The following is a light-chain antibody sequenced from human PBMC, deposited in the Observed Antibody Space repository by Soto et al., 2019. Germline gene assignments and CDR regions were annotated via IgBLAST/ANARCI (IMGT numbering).Light chain of an antibody. CDR2: EVS. CDR3: RSYTSSSTLVV. J-gene: IGLJ2*01. Sequence: QSALTQPASVSGSPGQSITISCTGTSSDVGGYNYVSWYQQHPGKAPKLMIYEVSNRPSGVSNRFSGSKSRNTASLTLSRRQAEDEADYYCRSYTSSSTLVVFCGGTKLTVL. V-gene: IGLV2-14*01. CDR1: SSDVGGYNY.